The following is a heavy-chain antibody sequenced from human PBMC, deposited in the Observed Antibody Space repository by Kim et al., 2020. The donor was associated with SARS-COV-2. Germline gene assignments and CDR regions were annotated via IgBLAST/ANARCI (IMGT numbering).Heavy chain of an antibody. CDR2: IYYSGRT. Sequence: SETLSLTCTVSGDSIRSYYWIWIRQPPGKGLECIGYIYYSGRTTYSPSLEGRVTISIDTSKNQLSLKLSSVTAADTAVYFCARDRSGSYYKTIDAFDIWGQGTMVTVSS. CDR3: ARDRSGSYYKTIDAFDI. CDR1: GDSIRSYY. V-gene: IGHV4-59*01. D-gene: IGHD1-26*01. J-gene: IGHJ3*02.